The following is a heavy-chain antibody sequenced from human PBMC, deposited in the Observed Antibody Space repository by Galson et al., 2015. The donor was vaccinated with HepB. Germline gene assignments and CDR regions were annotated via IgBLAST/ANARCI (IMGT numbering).Heavy chain of an antibody. CDR1: GFTFSDFF. V-gene: IGHV3-11*01. D-gene: IGHD3-22*01. Sequence: SLRLSCAASGFTFSDFFMSFIRQAPGKGLGWISHISNTGNTIHFAASVKGRFTISRDNAKNSVYLQMNSLRAEDTAVYFCARGVYYDGSGYYPGIYDYWGQGTLVTVSS. CDR3: ARGVYYDGSGYYPGIYDY. J-gene: IGHJ4*02. CDR2: ISNTGNTI.